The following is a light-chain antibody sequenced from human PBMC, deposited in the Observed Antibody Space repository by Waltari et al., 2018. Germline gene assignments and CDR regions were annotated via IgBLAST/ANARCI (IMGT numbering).Light chain of an antibody. CDR3: QSYDSSLSGVL. V-gene: IGLV1-40*01. CDR1: NSNIGACHD. J-gene: IGLJ3*02. Sequence: QSVLTQPPSVSGAPGQRVTISCTGSNSNIGACHDFHWYQQVPGEAPSLLIYRGNSRPSGVPDRFCGSQSGTSAALAITGLQPEDEADYYCQSYDSSLSGVLFGGGTKLTVL. CDR2: RGN.